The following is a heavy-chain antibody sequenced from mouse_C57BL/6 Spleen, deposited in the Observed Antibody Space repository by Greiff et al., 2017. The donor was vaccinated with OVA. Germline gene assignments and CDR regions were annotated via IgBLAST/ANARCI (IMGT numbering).Heavy chain of an antibody. Sequence: DVKLVESEGGLVQPGSSMKLSCTASGFTFSDYYMAWVRQVPEKGLEWVANINYDGSSTYYLDSLKSRFIISRDNAKNILYLQMSSLKSEDTATYYCAREGHNYGAMDYWGQGTSVTVSS. CDR2: INYDGSST. D-gene: IGHD1-1*01. CDR3: AREGHNYGAMDY. V-gene: IGHV5-16*01. CDR1: GFTFSDYY. J-gene: IGHJ4*01.